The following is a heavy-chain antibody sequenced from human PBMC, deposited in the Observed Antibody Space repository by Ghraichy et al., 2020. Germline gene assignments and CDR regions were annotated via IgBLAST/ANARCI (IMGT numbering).Heavy chain of an antibody. CDR3: VKGDPGIAARRYNY. Sequence: GESLNISCSASGFTFSSYAMHWVRQAPGKGLEYVSAISSNGGSTYYADSVKGRFTISRDNSKNTLYLQMSSLRAEDTAVYYCVKGDPGIAARRYNYWGQGTLVTVSS. J-gene: IGHJ4*02. D-gene: IGHD6-6*01. CDR2: ISSNGGST. CDR1: GFTFSSYA. V-gene: IGHV3-64D*06.